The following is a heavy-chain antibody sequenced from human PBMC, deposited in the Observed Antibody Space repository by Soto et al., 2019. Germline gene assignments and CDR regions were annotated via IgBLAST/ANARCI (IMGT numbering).Heavy chain of an antibody. J-gene: IGHJ6*02. Sequence: ASVKVSCKASGYTFMNYGMHWVRQAPGQRFEWMGWINGGNGKTKYSQKFQGRVTITRETSASTAYMELSSLRSEDMAVYYCARAPGIGLHYGMDVWGQGTTVTAP. CDR1: GYTFMNYG. V-gene: IGHV1-3*01. D-gene: IGHD2-15*01. CDR3: ARAPGIGLHYGMDV. CDR2: INGGNGKT.